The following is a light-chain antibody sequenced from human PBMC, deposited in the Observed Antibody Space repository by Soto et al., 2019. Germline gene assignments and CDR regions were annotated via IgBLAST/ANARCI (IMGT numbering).Light chain of an antibody. CDR1: QSVSLS. CDR3: QKYNSAPIT. V-gene: IGKV3-15*01. J-gene: IGKJ5*01. CDR2: GAS. Sequence: EIVLTQSPATLSVSLGDSATLSCRASQSVSLSLALYQMRPGQPPRLLIYGASTRATDIPARFSGSGSGTDFTLTISSLQPEDVATYYCQKYNSAPITFGQGTRLEIK.